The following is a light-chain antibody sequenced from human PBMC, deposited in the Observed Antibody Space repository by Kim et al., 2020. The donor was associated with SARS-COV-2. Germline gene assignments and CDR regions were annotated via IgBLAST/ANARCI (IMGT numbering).Light chain of an antibody. CDR3: QQSYTTPYT. J-gene: IGKJ2*01. Sequence: DIQMTQSPSSLSASVGDRVTITCRASQSISSYLNWYKQKPGKAPKLLIYTASSLQSGVPLRFSGSGSGTDFALTISSLQIEDFATYYCQQSYTTPYTFGQGTKLEIK. V-gene: IGKV1-39*01. CDR2: TAS. CDR1: QSISSY.